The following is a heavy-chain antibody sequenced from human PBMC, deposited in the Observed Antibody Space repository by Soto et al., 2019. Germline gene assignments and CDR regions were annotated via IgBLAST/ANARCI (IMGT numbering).Heavy chain of an antibody. CDR1: GYTFTDYH. J-gene: IGHJ4*02. CDR3: ATRRGAYNTTWDGGFNS. V-gene: IGHV1-2*02. D-gene: IGHD1-20*01. Sequence: QVHLVQSGAEVKKPGASVKVSCKASGYTFTDYHMHWVRQAPGQGLEWVGCINPNSGVTTNAQKFRGRVTMTRDTAFSTAYLELTWLTSDDTAIYYYATRRGAYNTTWDGGFNSWGQGTLVTVSS. CDR2: INPNSGVT.